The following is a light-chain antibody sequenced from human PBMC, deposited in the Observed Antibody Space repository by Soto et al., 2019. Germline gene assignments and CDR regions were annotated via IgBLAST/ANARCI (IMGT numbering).Light chain of an antibody. V-gene: IGKV3-20*01. CDR1: QSITNNY. CDR3: QQYRTSPIT. Sequence: ETVLTQSPGTLSLSPGERATLSCRASQSITNNYLAWYQQKPGQAPRLLIYGASSRVTGIPDRFSGSGSGTDFTLTISSLEPEDFAVYYCQQYRTSPITFGQGTRVEIK. CDR2: GAS. J-gene: IGKJ5*01.